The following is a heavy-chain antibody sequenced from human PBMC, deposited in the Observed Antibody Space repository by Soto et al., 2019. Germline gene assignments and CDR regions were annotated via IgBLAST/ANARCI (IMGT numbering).Heavy chain of an antibody. J-gene: IGHJ1*01. CDR1: GYTFTSYD. V-gene: IGHV1-8*01. CDR2: MNPNSGNT. CDR3: AKIRGYDLGSTTFQH. D-gene: IGHD5-12*01. Sequence: ASVKVSCKASGYTFTSYDINWVRQATGQGLEWMGWMNPNSGNTGYAQKFQGRVTMTRNTSISTAYMELSSLRAEDTAVYYCAKIRGYDLGSTTFQHWGQGTLVTVSS.